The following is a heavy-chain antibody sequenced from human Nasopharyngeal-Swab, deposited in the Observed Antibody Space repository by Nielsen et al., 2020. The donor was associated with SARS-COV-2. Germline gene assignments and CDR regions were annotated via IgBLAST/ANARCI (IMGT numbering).Heavy chain of an antibody. CDR3: ARGDSF. V-gene: IGHV3-53*01. J-gene: IGHJ6*02. D-gene: IGHD2-15*01. CDR2: IYSGGRT. Sequence: GESLKISCVASGFTFSYYSMNWVRQAPGKGLEWVSVIYSGGRTYYADSVQGRFTISRDNSKNTLDLQMNSLRVEDTAVYYCARGDSFWGQGTTVTVSS. CDR1: GFTFSYYS.